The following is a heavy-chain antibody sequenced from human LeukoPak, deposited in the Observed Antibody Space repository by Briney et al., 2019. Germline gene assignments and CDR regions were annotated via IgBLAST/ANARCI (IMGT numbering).Heavy chain of an antibody. CDR2: INPNSGGT. CDR3: ARGGDEELRHYYYYMDV. CDR1: GYTFTCYY. J-gene: IGHJ6*03. Sequence: GASVKVSCKASGYTFTCYYMHWVRQAPGQGLEWMGWINPNSGGTNYAQKFQGRVTMTRDTSISTAYMELSRLRSDDTAVYYCARGGDEELRHYYYYMDVWGKGTTVTVSS. V-gene: IGHV1-2*02. D-gene: IGHD1-7*01.